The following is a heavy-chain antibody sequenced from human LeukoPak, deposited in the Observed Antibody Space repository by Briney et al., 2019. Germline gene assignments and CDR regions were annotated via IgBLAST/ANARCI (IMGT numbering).Heavy chain of an antibody. Sequence: GGSLRLSCAASGFTFSDYYMSWIRQTPGKGPEWLSYITSSGTNIYYADSVKGRFTVSRDSAKNSLYLQMNSLRAEDTAVYYCARQWFGDYWGQGTLVTVSS. CDR1: GFTFSDYY. V-gene: IGHV3-11*01. CDR3: ARQWFGDY. J-gene: IGHJ4*02. D-gene: IGHD3-10*01. CDR2: ITSSGTNI.